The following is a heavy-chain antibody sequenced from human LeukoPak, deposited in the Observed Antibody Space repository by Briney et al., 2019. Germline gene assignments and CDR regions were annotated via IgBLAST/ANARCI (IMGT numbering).Heavy chain of an antibody. CDR2: IRYDGSNK. V-gene: IGHV3-30*02. CDR3: AKGPWIGELSVPTSY. Sequence: PGGSLRLSRAASGFTFSSYGMHWVRQAPGKGLEWVAFIRYDGSNKYYADSVKGRFTISRDNSKNTLYLQMNSLRAEDTAVYYCAKGPWIGELSVPTSYWGQGTLATVSS. D-gene: IGHD3-10*01. CDR1: GFTFSSYG. J-gene: IGHJ4*02.